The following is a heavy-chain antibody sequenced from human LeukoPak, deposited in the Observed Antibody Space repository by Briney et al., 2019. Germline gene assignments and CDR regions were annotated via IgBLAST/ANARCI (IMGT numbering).Heavy chain of an antibody. CDR2: ISNNAGNT. Sequence: GESLKISCAASGFTFSSSAMSWVRQAPGKGLEWGSSISNNAGNTYYADSVKGRFTISRDNSYNTLYLQMNSLRAEDTAIYYCARDYSYGYHSDYWGQGTLVTVSS. D-gene: IGHD5-18*01. CDR3: ARDYSYGYHSDY. V-gene: IGHV3-23*01. CDR1: GFTFSSSA. J-gene: IGHJ4*02.